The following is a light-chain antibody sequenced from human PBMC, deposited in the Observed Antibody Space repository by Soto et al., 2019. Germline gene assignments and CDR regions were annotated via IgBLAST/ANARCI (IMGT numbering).Light chain of an antibody. J-gene: IGKJ2*01. Sequence: EIVMTQSPGTLSVSPGERATLSCRASQGIGTNLAWYQQRPGQAPRLLIYAASSRATDIPARFTGRGSGTEFNLTISSLQSEDFAVYFCQQYNNWPLYTFGQGTKLEI. CDR2: AAS. CDR1: QGIGTN. V-gene: IGKV3-15*01. CDR3: QQYNNWPLYT.